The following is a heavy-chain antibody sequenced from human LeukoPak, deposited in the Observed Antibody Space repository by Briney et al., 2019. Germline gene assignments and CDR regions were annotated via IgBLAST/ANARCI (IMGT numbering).Heavy chain of an antibody. CDR2: IYFSGDT. V-gene: IGHV4-59*08. CDR3: ARWPRGFIWFGELSHD. Sequence: PSETLSLTCTVSDDSINTYFWTWIRQPPGKGLEWIGYIYFSGDTNSNPSLKSRVTISLDTSKNQFSLKLSSVSAADTAVYYCARWPRGFIWFGELSHDWGQGTLVTVSS. CDR1: DDSINTYF. D-gene: IGHD3-10*01. J-gene: IGHJ4*02.